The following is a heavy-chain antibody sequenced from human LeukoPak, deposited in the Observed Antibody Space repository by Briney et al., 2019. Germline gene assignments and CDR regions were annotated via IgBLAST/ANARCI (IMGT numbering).Heavy chain of an antibody. CDR1: GFTFSSYG. CDR3: AKEELRYCSSSSCSSFDY. V-gene: IGHV3-33*06. CDR2: IWYDGSNK. J-gene: IGHJ4*02. D-gene: IGHD2-2*01. Sequence: PGGSLRLSCAASGFTFSSYGMHWVRQAPGKGLEWVAVIWYDGSNKYYADSVKGRFTISRDNSKNTLYLQMNSLRAEDTAVYYCAKEELRYCSSSSCSSFDYWGQGTLVTVSS.